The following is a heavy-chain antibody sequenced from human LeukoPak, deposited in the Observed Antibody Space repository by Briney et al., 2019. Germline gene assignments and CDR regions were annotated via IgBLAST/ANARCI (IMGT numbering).Heavy chain of an antibody. CDR3: ARAPGWELRDFGYYFDY. CDR1: GFTFSSYA. V-gene: IGHV3-64*01. J-gene: IGHJ4*02. CDR2: IRSNGGST. D-gene: IGHD1-26*01. Sequence: PGGSLRLSCAASGFTFSSYAMHWVRQAPGKGLEYVSAIRSNGGSTYYANSVKGRFTISRDNSKNTLYLQMGSLRAEDVAVYYCARAPGWELRDFGYYFDYWGQGTLVTVSS.